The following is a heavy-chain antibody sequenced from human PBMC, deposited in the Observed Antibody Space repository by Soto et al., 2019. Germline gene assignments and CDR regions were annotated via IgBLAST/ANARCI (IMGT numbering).Heavy chain of an antibody. CDR1: GDSVSSNTAA. Sequence: PSQTLSLTCAISGDSVSSNTAAWNWIRSSPSRGLEWLGRTYYRSNWRHDYAVSVKSRITVNPDTSKNHFSLQLNSVTPDDTAVDYCARGVAGSGFDLWGQGTLVTSPQ. V-gene: IGHV6-1*01. CDR2: TYYRSNWRH. J-gene: IGHJ4*02. CDR3: ARGVAGSGFDL. D-gene: IGHD6-19*01.